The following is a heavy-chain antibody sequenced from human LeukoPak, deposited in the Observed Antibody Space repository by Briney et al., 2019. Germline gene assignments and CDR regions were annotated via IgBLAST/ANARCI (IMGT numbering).Heavy chain of an antibody. Sequence: GGSLRLSCAASGFTFSTYWMHWVRQAPGKGLVWVSRIHDDGSSISCADSVNGRFTISRDNAKNTLFLQMNSLRVEDTAVYYCARAQWLANDVFDIWGQGTMVTVSS. V-gene: IGHV3-74*01. CDR3: ARAQWLANDVFDI. CDR1: GFTFSTYW. D-gene: IGHD6-19*01. CDR2: IHDDGSSI. J-gene: IGHJ3*02.